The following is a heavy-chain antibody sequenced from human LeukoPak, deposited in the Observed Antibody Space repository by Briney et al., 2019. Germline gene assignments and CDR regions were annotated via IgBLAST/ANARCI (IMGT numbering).Heavy chain of an antibody. D-gene: IGHD3-10*01. CDR3: ARDGSGSYYPTRYYYYYMDV. CDR2: IIPIFGTA. Sequence: EASVKVSCKASGGTFSSYAISWVRQAPGQGLEWMGGIIPIFGTANYAQKFQGRVTITADKSTSTAYMELSSLRSEDTAVYYCARDGSGSYYPTRYYYYYMDVWGKGTTVTVSS. J-gene: IGHJ6*03. CDR1: GGTFSSYA. V-gene: IGHV1-69*06.